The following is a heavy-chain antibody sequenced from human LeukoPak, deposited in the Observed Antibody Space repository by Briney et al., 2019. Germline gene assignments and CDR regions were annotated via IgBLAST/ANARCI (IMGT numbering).Heavy chain of an antibody. CDR2: INHSGST. CDR1: GGSFSGYY. CDR3: ARALSGTYYYDSSGYYSHLHDAFDI. J-gene: IGHJ3*02. Sequence: SETLSLTCAVYGGSFSGYYWSWIRQPPGKGLEWIGEINHSGSTNYNPSLKSRVTISVDTSKNQFSLKLSSVTAADTAVYYCARALSGTYYYDSSGYYSHLHDAFDIWGQGTMVTVSS. V-gene: IGHV4-34*01. D-gene: IGHD3-22*01.